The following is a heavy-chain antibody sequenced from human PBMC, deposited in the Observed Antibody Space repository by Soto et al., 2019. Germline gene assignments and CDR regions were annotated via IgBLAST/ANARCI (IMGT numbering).Heavy chain of an antibody. CDR1: GFTFSIYG. Sequence: QVQLVESGGGVVQPGGSLRLSCAASGFTFSIYGMHWVRQASGKGLEWVAVLSYDGGNIYYADSVKGRFTISRDNSKNTLYLQMNSLKTEDTAVYYCAKVVGGQPAAKSGMDVWGQGTTVTVSS. D-gene: IGHD1-26*01. J-gene: IGHJ6*02. CDR3: AKVVGGQPAAKSGMDV. CDR2: LSYDGGNI. V-gene: IGHV3-30*18.